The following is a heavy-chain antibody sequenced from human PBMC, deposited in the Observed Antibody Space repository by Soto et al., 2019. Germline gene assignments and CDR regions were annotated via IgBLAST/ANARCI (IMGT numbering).Heavy chain of an antibody. CDR3: AKDQNCGGDCSYPYYYYYGMDV. J-gene: IGHJ6*02. CDR2: ISYDGSNK. V-gene: IGHV3-30*18. D-gene: IGHD2-21*02. Sequence: QVQLVESGGGVVQPGRSLRLSCAASGFTFSSYGMHWVRQAPGKGLEWVAVISYDGSNKYYADSVKGRFTISRDNSKNTLYLQRNGLRAEDTAVYYCAKDQNCGGDCSYPYYYYYGMDVWGQGTTVTVSS. CDR1: GFTFSSYG.